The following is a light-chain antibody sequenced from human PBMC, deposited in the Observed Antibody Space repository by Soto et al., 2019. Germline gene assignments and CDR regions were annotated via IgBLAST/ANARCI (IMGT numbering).Light chain of an antibody. J-gene: IGKJ1*01. Sequence: AIQLTQSPSSLYASVGDRVTITCRASQGISSYLAWYQQKPGKAPKLLIYAASTLQSEVPSRFSGSGSGTDFTLTISCLQSEDFATYYCQQYYSYPQTFGQGTKVDI. CDR1: QGISSY. CDR3: QQYYSYPQT. CDR2: AAS. V-gene: IGKV1-8*01.